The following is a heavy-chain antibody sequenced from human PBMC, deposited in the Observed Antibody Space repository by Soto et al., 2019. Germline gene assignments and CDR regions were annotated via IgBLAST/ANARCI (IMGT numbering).Heavy chain of an antibody. J-gene: IGHJ6*02. V-gene: IGHV3-21*01. D-gene: IGHD6-13*01. CDR1: GFTFSSYS. CDR2: ISSSSSYI. Sequence: PGGSLRLSCAASGFTFSSYSMNWVRQAPGKGLEWVSSISSSSSYIYYADSVKGRFTISRDNAKNSLYLQMNSLRAEDTDVYYCARDMYSSSWYDSGYYGMDVWGQGTTVTVSS. CDR3: ARDMYSSSWYDSGYYGMDV.